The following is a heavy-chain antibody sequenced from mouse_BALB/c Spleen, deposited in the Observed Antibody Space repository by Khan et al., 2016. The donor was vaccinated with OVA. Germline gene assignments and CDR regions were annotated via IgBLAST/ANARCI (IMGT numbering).Heavy chain of an antibody. D-gene: IGHD2-3*01. Sequence: QVQLKESGPELVRPGVSVKISCKGSGYTFTDYAIYWVKQSHAKSLEWVGLISTYSGNTNYNQKFKVKATMTVDKSSSTAYMELARLTSEDSAIYYCASPAYDGYFDYWGQGTTLTVSS. V-gene: IGHV1S137*01. CDR3: ASPAYDGYFDY. CDR2: ISTYSGNT. J-gene: IGHJ2*01. CDR1: GYTFTDYA.